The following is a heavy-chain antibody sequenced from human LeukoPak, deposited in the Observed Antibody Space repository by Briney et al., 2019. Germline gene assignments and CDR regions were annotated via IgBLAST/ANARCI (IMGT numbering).Heavy chain of an antibody. CDR1: GFTFSSYA. J-gene: IGHJ5*02. Sequence: PGGSLRLSCAASGFTFSSYAMKWVRQAPGKGLEWVSGISASGSSTYYADSVKGRFTISRDNSENTLFLQMNSLRAEDTAVYYCWTDPYYYGSGSPHVGRPWGQGTLVTVSS. V-gene: IGHV3-23*01. CDR3: WTDPYYYGSGSPHVGRP. D-gene: IGHD3-10*01. CDR2: ISASGSST.